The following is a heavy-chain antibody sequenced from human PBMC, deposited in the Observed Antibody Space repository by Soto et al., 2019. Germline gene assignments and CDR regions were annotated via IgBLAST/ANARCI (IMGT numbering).Heavy chain of an antibody. CDR3: ARTSAAGKNYNGMDV. Sequence: GESLKISCKGSGYSFTSYWIGWVRQMPGKGLEWMGIIYPGDSDTRYSPSFQGQVTISADKSISTAYLQWSSLKASDTAMYYCARTSAAGKNYNGMDVWGQGTTVTVCS. CDR1: GYSFTSYW. D-gene: IGHD6-13*01. J-gene: IGHJ6*02. V-gene: IGHV5-51*01. CDR2: IYPGDSDT.